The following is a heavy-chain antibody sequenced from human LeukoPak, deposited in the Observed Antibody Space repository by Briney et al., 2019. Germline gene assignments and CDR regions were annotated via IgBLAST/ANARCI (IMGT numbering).Heavy chain of an antibody. Sequence: ASVKVSCKASGYTFTSYDINWVRRAPGQGLEWMGWMNPNSGNTGYAQKFQGRVTMTRNTSISTAYMELSSLRSEDTAVYYCARGPGIGYWAEEATAFDIWGQGTMVTVSS. J-gene: IGHJ3*02. D-gene: IGHD2-15*01. CDR1: GYTFTSYD. CDR2: MNPNSGNT. CDR3: ARGPGIGYWAEEATAFDI. V-gene: IGHV1-8*01.